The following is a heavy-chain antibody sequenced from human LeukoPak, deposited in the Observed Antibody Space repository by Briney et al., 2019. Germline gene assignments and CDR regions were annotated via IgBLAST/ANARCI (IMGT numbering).Heavy chain of an antibody. D-gene: IGHD3-22*01. CDR3: ATGVPYDSQYHWFDP. Sequence: ASVKVSCKVSGYTLTELSMHWVRQAPGKGLEWMGGFDPEDGETIYAQKFQGRVTMTEDTSTDTAYMELSSLRSEDTAVYYCATGVPYDSQYHWFDPWGQGTLVTVSS. CDR2: FDPEDGET. J-gene: IGHJ5*02. CDR1: GYTLTELS. V-gene: IGHV1-24*01.